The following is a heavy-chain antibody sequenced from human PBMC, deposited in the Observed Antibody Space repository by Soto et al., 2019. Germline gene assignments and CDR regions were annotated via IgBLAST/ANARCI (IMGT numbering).Heavy chain of an antibody. CDR1: GFTFTSSA. CDR2: IVVGSGNT. CDR3: AAVGAARFLEWLSEDAFDI. V-gene: IGHV1-58*02. D-gene: IGHD3-3*01. Sequence: QMQLVQSGPEVKKPGTSVKVSCKASGFTFTSSAMQWVRQARGQRLEWIGWIVVGSGNTNYAQKFQERVTITRDMSTSTAYMELSSLRSEDTAVYYCAAVGAARFLEWLSEDAFDIWGQGTMVTVSS. J-gene: IGHJ3*02.